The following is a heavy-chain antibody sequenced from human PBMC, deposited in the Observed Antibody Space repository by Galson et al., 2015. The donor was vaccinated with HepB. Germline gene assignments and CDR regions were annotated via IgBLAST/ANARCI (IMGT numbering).Heavy chain of an antibody. Sequence: QSGAEVKKPGESLKISCKGSGYSFTSYWTGWVRQMPGKGLEWMGIIYPGDSDTRYSPSFQGQVTISRDNSKNTLYLQMNSLRAEDTAVYYCARGQPTQEGYCSGGSCYEGAFDIWGQGTMVTVSS. V-gene: IGHV5-51*03. CDR1: GYSFTSYW. D-gene: IGHD2-15*01. J-gene: IGHJ3*02. CDR3: ARGQPTQEGYCSGGSCYEGAFDI. CDR2: IYPGDSDT.